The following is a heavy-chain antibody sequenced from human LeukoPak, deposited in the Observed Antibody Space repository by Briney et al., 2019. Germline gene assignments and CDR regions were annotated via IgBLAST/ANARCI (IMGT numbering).Heavy chain of an antibody. D-gene: IGHD5-12*01. Sequence: SETLSLTCAVYGGSFSGYYWSWIRQPPGKGLEWIGEINHSGSTNYNPSLKSRVTISVDTSKNQFSLKLSSVTAADTAVHYCARDPSGYDWDDAFDIWGQGTMVTVSS. CDR1: GGSFSGYY. CDR3: ARDPSGYDWDDAFDI. CDR2: INHSGST. J-gene: IGHJ3*02. V-gene: IGHV4-34*01.